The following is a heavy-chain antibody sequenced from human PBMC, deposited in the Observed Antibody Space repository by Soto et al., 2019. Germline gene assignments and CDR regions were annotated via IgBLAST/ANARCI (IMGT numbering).Heavy chain of an antibody. CDR3: ARVGGGLLWFGELLSTGYYYYMDV. D-gene: IGHD3-10*01. V-gene: IGHV1-8*01. Sequence: GASVKLSCNASGYTFTSYDINLVRQATRQGLEWMGWMNPNSGNTGYAQKFQGRVTMTRNTSISTAYMELSSLRSEDTAVYYCARVGGGLLWFGELLSTGYYYYMDVWGKGTTVTVSS. J-gene: IGHJ6*03. CDR1: GYTFTSYD. CDR2: MNPNSGNT.